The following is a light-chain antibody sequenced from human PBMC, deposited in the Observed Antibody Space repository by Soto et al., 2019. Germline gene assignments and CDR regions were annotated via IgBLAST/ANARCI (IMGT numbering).Light chain of an antibody. J-gene: IGKJ1*01. V-gene: IGKV4-1*01. CDR3: QQYYSTPET. Sequence: DIVMTQSPDSLAVSLGERATINCKSIHSVLYSSNXNNYLAWYQQKPGQPPKLLIYWASTRESGVPDRFSGSGSGTDFTLTISSLQAEDVAVYYCQQYYSTPETFGQGTKVDIK. CDR1: HSVLYSSNXNNY. CDR2: WAS.